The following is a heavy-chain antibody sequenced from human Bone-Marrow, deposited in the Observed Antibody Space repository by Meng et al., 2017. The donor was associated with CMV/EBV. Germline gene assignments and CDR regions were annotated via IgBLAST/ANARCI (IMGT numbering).Heavy chain of an antibody. CDR2: MNPNRGNT. J-gene: IGHJ6*02. V-gene: IGHV1-8*02. D-gene: IGHD2/OR15-2a*01. CDR3: ARGQVQCSTINCHDYRFSGMDV. Sequence: ASVKVSCKASGYTFTDYYIHWVRQAPGQGLEWVGWMNPNRGNTAYAQKFQGRVTMTRDTSTRIAYMELSSLRSGDTDVYCWARGQVQCSTINCHDYRFSGMDVWGQGTTVTVSS. CDR1: GYTFTDYY.